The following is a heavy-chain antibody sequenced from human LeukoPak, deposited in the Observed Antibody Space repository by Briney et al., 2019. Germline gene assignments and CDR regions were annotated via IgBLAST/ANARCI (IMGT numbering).Heavy chain of an antibody. V-gene: IGHV3-30*07. CDR3: AKNSTVTQYDY. D-gene: IGHD4-17*01. CDR2: ISYDGSNK. Sequence: PGGSLRLSCAASGFTFSSYAMHWVRQAPGNGLEWVAVISYDGSNKYYADSVKGRFTISRDNSKNTLFLQMNNLRIEDTAVYYCAKNSTVTQYDYWGQGTLVTVSS. CDR1: GFTFSSYA. J-gene: IGHJ4*02.